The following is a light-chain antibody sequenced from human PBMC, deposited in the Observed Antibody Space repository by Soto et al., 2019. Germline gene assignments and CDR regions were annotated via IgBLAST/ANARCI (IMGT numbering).Light chain of an antibody. CDR2: GAS. V-gene: IGKV3-20*01. CDR3: QQYGNSPPT. Sequence: EIVLTQSPGTLSLSPGERATLSCRASQSVIISLAWYQQKPGQAPRLLIYGASSRATGIPDRFTGCGSGTDFTLTIRRLEPEDFAVYYCQQYGNSPPTFGPGTQVHIK. CDR1: QSVIIS. J-gene: IGKJ3*01.